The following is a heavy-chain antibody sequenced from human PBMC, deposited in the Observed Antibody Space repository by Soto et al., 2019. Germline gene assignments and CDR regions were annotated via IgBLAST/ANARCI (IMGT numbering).Heavy chain of an antibody. V-gene: IGHV3-23*01. D-gene: IGHD3-10*01. J-gene: IGHJ6*02. CDR2: IRSGGDRT. Sequence: EVQLLESGGGLVQPGGSLRLSCVASGFTFSGYAMSWVRQAPGKGLEYVSTIRSGGDRTFYGDSVDGRFTISRDDSKNTLYLQMDSLRVEDTAVYHCARNRGSGNPFYYDMDVWGQGTTVTVSS. CDR1: GFTFSGYA. CDR3: ARNRGSGNPFYYDMDV.